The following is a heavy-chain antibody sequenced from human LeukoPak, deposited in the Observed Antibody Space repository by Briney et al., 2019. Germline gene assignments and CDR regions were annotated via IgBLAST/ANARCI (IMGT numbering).Heavy chain of an antibody. CDR2: INTDGSSP. Sequence: PGGSLRLSCAASGFTFSAYWMHWVRQAPGKGLVWVSRINTDGSSPTYAASVKGRFTISRDNAKNTLYLQMNSLRAEDTAVYYCARDLGGVVVAATPTWDYYYGMDVWGQGTTVTVSS. J-gene: IGHJ6*02. D-gene: IGHD2-15*01. CDR3: ARDLGGVVVAATPTWDYYYGMDV. CDR1: GFTFSAYW. V-gene: IGHV3-74*01.